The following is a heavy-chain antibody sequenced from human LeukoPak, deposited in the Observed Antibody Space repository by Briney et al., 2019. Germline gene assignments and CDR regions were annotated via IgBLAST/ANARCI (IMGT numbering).Heavy chain of an antibody. CDR2: IIPILGIA. V-gene: IGHV1-69*04. Sequence: SVKVSCKASGYSFTSYGISWVRQAPGQGLEWMGRIIPILGIANYAQKFQGRVTITADKSTSTAYMELSSLRSEDTAVYYCAATSRGGDSSGYSYFDYWGQGTLVTVSS. CDR3: AATSRGGDSSGYSYFDY. J-gene: IGHJ4*02. CDR1: GYSFTSYG. D-gene: IGHD3-22*01.